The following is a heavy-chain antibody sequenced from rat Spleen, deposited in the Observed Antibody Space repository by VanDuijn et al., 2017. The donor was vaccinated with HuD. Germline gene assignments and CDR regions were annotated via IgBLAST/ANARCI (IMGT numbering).Heavy chain of an antibody. CDR3: ARDYSNYFPYWYFDF. CDR2: ISPSGGST. D-gene: IGHD1-2*01. J-gene: IGHJ1*01. Sequence: EVQLVESGGGLVQPGRSLKLSCIASGFTFSNYGMAWVCQAPTKGLEWVASISPSGGSTYYRDSVKGRFTISRDNAKNTQYLQMDSLRSEDTATYYCARDYSNYFPYWYFDFWGPGTMVTVSS. CDR1: GFTFSNYG. V-gene: IGHV5S13*01.